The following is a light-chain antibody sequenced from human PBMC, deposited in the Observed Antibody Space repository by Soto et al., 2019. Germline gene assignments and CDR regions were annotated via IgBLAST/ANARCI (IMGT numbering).Light chain of an antibody. CDR1: QTVRNNY. CDR2: GAS. V-gene: IGKV3-11*01. Sequence: IVLTQSPGTLSLSTGERATLSCRASQTVRNNYLAWYQQKPGQAPRLLIYGASSRATGIPARFSGSGSGTDFTLTISSLEPEDFAVYYCQQRSNWPPWTFGQGTKVDIK. J-gene: IGKJ1*01. CDR3: QQRSNWPPWT.